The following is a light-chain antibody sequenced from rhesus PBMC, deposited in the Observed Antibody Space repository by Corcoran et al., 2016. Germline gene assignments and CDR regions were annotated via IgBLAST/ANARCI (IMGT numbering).Light chain of an antibody. CDR3: QQHNSYPWT. Sequence: DIQMTQSPSSLSASVGDTVTITCQASQGISKYLAWYQQKPWKSPKLLIYDTSTVESGVPLRFSGSGSGTEFTLSISSLQTEDFATYYCQQHNSYPWTFGQGTKVEVK. CDR1: QGISKY. J-gene: IGKJ1*01. V-gene: IGKV1S3*01. CDR2: DTS.